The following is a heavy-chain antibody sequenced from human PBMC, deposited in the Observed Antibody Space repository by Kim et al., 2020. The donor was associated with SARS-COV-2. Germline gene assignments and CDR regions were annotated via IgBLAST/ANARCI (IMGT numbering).Heavy chain of an antibody. CDR1: GGTFSSYA. D-gene: IGHD3-10*01. CDR3: ARDLGMVRGVIIRYYYGMGV. J-gene: IGHJ6*02. CDR2: IIPIFGTA. V-gene: IGHV1-69*13. Sequence: SVKVSCKASGGTFSSYAISWVRQAPGQGLEWMGGIIPIFGTANYAQKFQGRVTITADESTSTAYMELSSLRSEDTAVYYCARDLGMVRGVIIRYYYGMGVWGQGTTVTVSS.